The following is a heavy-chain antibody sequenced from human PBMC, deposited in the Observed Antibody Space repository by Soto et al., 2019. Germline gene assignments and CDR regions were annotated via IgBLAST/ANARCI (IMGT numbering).Heavy chain of an antibody. V-gene: IGHV4-61*01. Sequence: ITCTVSSGSVSSGTYYLSCNRQPPVKRLEWIGYIYYSGSTNYNPSLKSRVTISVDTSKNQFSLKLSSVTAADTAVYYCARESGDSTNYYYYYGMDVWGQGNKVTASS. CDR3: ARESGDSTNYYYYYGMDV. CDR2: IYYSGST. D-gene: IGHD4-17*01. J-gene: IGHJ6*02. CDR1: SGSVSSGTYY.